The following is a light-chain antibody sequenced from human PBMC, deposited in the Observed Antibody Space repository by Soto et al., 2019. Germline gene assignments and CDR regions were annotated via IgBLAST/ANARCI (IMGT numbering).Light chain of an antibody. Sequence: DIRMTQPPSSVSASVGDRVTITCRASEDIRNYLAWFQQKPGKAPKTLIYAASNFQSGVPPKFSGSGAGTDFTLTINGLEPEDFATYFCQQYYIFPLTFGGGTNVEI. CDR2: AAS. V-gene: IGKV1-16*02. J-gene: IGKJ4*01. CDR3: QQYYIFPLT. CDR1: EDIRNY.